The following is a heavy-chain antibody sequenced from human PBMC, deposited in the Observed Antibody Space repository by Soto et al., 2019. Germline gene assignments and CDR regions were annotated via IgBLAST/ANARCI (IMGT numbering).Heavy chain of an antibody. CDR3: ARGSELTYFDY. D-gene: IGHD3-10*01. V-gene: IGHV1-3*01. Sequence: QVQLVQSGAEVKKPGASVKVSCKASGYTFTSYAMHWVRQAPGQRLEWMGWINAGNGNTKYSQKFQGRVTITRDTSASTAYRELSSLRSEDTAVYYCARGSELTYFDYWGQGTLVTVSS. J-gene: IGHJ4*02. CDR1: GYTFTSYA. CDR2: INAGNGNT.